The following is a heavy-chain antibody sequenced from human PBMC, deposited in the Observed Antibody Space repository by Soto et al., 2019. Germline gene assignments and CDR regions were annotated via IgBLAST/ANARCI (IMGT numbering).Heavy chain of an antibody. Sequence: GESLKISCKGSGYSFTSYWIGWVRQMPGKGLEWMGIIYPGDSDTRYSPSFQGQVTISTDKSISTAYLQWSSLKASDTAMYYCAKSVALAGSVDYYYSGMDVWGQGTTVTVSS. J-gene: IGHJ6*02. D-gene: IGHD6-19*01. CDR1: GYSFTSYW. V-gene: IGHV5-51*01. CDR3: AKSVALAGSVDYYYSGMDV. CDR2: IYPGDSDT.